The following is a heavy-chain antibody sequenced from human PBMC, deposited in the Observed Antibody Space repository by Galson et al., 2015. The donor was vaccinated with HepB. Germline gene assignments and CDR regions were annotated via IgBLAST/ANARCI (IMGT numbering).Heavy chain of an antibody. D-gene: IGHD3-22*01. Sequence: QSGAEVTKPGESLKISCKGSGSSFTSYWIGWVRQMPGKGLEWMGIIYPGDSDTRYSPSFQGQVTISADKSISTAYLQWSSLKASDTAMYYRARPTDDNYYDSSGYYNPDAFDIWGQGTMVTVSS. CDR2: IYPGDSDT. J-gene: IGHJ3*02. V-gene: IGHV5-51*01. CDR1: GSSFTSYW. CDR3: ARPTDDNYYDSSGYYNPDAFDI.